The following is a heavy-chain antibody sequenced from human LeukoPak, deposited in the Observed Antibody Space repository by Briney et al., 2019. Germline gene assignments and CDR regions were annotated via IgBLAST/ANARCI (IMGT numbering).Heavy chain of an antibody. V-gene: IGHV3-21*01. D-gene: IGHD3-22*01. CDR2: ISSSSSYI. CDR1: GFTFSSYS. Sequence: GGSLRLSCAASGFTFSSYSMTWVRQAPGKGLEWVSSISSSSSYIYYADSVKGRFTISRDNAKNSLYLQMNSLRAEDTAVYYCARDPGDYYDSSGYRSSRGTFDYWGQGTLVTVSS. J-gene: IGHJ4*02. CDR3: ARDPGDYYDSSGYRSSRGTFDY.